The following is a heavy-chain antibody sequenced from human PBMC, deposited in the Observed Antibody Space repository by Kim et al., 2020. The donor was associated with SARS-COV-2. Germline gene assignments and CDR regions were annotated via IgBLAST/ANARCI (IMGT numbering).Heavy chain of an antibody. Sequence: SETLFLTCTVSGDSITRISYWGWIRQPPGKGLEWIGSIYYSGSTYYNPSLKSRVTISVDRSKNQFSLNLTSVTAADTAVYYCARHTPYYLDSRAYRQLYFDHWGQGTLVTVSS. CDR1: GDSITRISY. J-gene: IGHJ4*02. V-gene: IGHV4-39*01. CDR3: ARHTPYYLDSRAYRQLYFDH. D-gene: IGHD3-22*01. CDR2: IYYSGST.